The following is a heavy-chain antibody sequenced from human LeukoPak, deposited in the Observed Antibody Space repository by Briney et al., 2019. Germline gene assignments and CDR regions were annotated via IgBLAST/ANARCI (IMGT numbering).Heavy chain of an antibody. D-gene: IGHD1-26*01. J-gene: IGHJ5*02. CDR3: ARGDAYYRRYWFDP. CDR2: IYTSGST. V-gene: IGHV4-61*02. Sequence: SETLSLTCTVSGGSISSGSYYWSWIRQPAGKGLEWLGRIYTSGSTNYNPSLKSRVTISVDTSKSQFSLKLTSVTAADTAVYYCARGDAYYRRYWFDPWGQGTLVTVSS. CDR1: GGSISSGSYY.